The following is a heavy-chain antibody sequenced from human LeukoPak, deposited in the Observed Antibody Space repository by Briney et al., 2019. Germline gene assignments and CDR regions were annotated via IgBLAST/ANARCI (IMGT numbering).Heavy chain of an antibody. CDR1: GYTFIGYY. J-gene: IGHJ5*02. V-gene: IGHV1-2*02. CDR2: TNPNSGGT. D-gene: IGHD3-10*01. CDR3: ARPGSYYSNWFDP. Sequence: GASVKVSCKASGYTFIGYYMHWVRQAPGQGLEWMGWTNPNSGGTNYAQNFQGRVTMTTNTSISTAYMELSRLRTDDSAVYYCARPGSYYSNWFDPWGQGTLVTVSS.